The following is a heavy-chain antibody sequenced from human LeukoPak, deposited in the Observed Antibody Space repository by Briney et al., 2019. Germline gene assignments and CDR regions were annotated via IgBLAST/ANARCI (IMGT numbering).Heavy chain of an antibody. CDR1: GFTFSSYW. CDR3: AAWTSITMIVVVTYAFDI. CDR2: IKQDGSEK. D-gene: IGHD3-22*01. J-gene: IGHJ3*02. Sequence: HPGGSLRLSCAASGFTFSSYWMSWVRQAPGKGLEWVANIKQDGSEKYYVDSVKGRFTISRDNAKDSLYLQMNSLRAEDTAVYYCAAWTSITMIVVVTYAFDIWGQGTMVTVSS. V-gene: IGHV3-7*01.